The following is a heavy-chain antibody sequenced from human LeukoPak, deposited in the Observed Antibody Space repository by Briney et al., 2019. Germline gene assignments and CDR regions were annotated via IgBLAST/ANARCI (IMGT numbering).Heavy chain of an antibody. J-gene: IGHJ4*02. Sequence: GGSLRLSWSASGFTFKKYSMHWVRQAPGKGLEYVSAINSNGGRTYYADSVKGRFTISRDNSKNTLSLQMSSLRVEDTAVYYCVKDLYYDNSGYYSGAFDYWGQGTLVTVSS. CDR2: INSNGGRT. CDR3: VKDLYYDNSGYYSGAFDY. V-gene: IGHV3-64D*06. D-gene: IGHD3-22*01. CDR1: GFTFKKYS.